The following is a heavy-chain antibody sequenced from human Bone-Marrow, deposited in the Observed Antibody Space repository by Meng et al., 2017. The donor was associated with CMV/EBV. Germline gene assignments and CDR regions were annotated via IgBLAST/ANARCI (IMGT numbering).Heavy chain of an antibody. CDR2: ISSSSSYI. CDR1: GFTFSDYY. Sequence: GGSLRLSCAASGFTFSDYYMSWIRQAPGKGLEWVSSISSSSSYIYYADSVKGRFTISRDNAKNSLYLQMNSLRAEDTAVYYCASSSTTLYGMDVWGQGTTVTVSS. J-gene: IGHJ6*02. V-gene: IGHV3-11*06. D-gene: IGHD2-2*01. CDR3: ASSSTTLYGMDV.